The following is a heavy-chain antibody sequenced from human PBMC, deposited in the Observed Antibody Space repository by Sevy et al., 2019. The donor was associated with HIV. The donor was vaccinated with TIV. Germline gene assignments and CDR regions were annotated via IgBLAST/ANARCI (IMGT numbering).Heavy chain of an antibody. CDR2: INPISGAT. V-gene: IGHV1-2*06. Sequence: ASVKVSCKASGYAFTGFYMHWVRQAPGQGLEWMGRINPISGATDDSQKFQGRVTMTRDTSISTAYLELSGLTSDDTAVYYCARAPPDFWTGCMGVWGQGTTVTVSS. D-gene: IGHD3-3*01. CDR3: ARAPPDFWTGCMGV. CDR1: GYAFTGFY. J-gene: IGHJ6*02.